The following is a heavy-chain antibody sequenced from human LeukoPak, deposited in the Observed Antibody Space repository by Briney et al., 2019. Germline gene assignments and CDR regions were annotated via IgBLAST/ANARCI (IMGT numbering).Heavy chain of an antibody. CDR3: ARADYYDFWSGHNWFDP. V-gene: IGHV1-8*01. Sequence: ASVKVSRKASGYTFTSYDINWVRQATGQGLEWMGWMNPNSGNTGYAQKFQGRVTMTRNTSISTAYMELSSLRSEDTAVYYCARADYYDFWSGHNWFDPWGQGTLVTVSS. CDR1: GYTFTSYD. D-gene: IGHD3-3*01. CDR2: MNPNSGNT. J-gene: IGHJ5*02.